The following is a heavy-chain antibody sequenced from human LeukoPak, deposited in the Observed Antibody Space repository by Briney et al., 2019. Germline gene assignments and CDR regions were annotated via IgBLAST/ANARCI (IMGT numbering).Heavy chain of an antibody. Sequence: GDSLKISCKGSGYSFTNYWIGWVRQMPGKGLEWMGLIFPGDSDIRYSPSFQGQVTISVDKSISTAYLQWRSLKASDTAIYYCARGNNENYYDWFDPWGQGSLVTVSS. D-gene: IGHD1-26*01. V-gene: IGHV5-51*01. CDR3: ARGNNENYYDWFDP. CDR1: GYSFTNYW. CDR2: IFPGDSDI. J-gene: IGHJ5*02.